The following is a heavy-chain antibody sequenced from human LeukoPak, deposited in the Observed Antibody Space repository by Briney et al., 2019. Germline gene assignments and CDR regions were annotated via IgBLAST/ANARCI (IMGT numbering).Heavy chain of an antibody. CDR2: ISSTSRTI. CDR1: GFTFSSYG. D-gene: IGHD5-24*01. J-gene: IGHJ6*03. CDR3: ARDPLRWLQNNYYYYYMDV. Sequence: GGSLRLSSATSGFTFSSYGMNWVRQAPGKGLEWVSYISSTSRTIYDADSVKGRFTISRDNAKNSLYLQMNSLRDEDTAVYYCARDPLRWLQNNYYYYYMDVWGKGTTVTVSS. V-gene: IGHV3-48*02.